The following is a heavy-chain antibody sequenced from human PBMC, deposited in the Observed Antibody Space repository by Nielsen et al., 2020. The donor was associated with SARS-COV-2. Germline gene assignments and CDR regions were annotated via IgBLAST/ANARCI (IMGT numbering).Heavy chain of an antibody. J-gene: IGHJ4*02. CDR1: GYTFTSYG. Sequence: ASVKVSCKASGYTFTSYGISWVRQAPGQGLEWMGWISAYNGNTNYAQKLQGRVTMTTDTSTSTAYMELSRLRSDDTAVYYCARDLNLGMVRGHFDYWGQGTLVTVSS. CDR3: ARDLNLGMVRGHFDY. D-gene: IGHD3-10*01. CDR2: ISAYNGNT. V-gene: IGHV1-18*01.